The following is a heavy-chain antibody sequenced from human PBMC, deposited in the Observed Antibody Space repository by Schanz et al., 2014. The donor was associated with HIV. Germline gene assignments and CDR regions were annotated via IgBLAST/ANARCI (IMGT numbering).Heavy chain of an antibody. CDR1: GFRFRSYW. Sequence: DVQLVESGGRLVQPGGSLRLSCAASGFRFRSYWMSWVRQAPGKGLEWVANIKEDGIEKYYVDSVKGRFTISRDNAKNSLYVNMYSLRAEDTAVYFCAKSNGGDTAVVQYYFDYWGQGTLVSVSS. V-gene: IGHV3-7*01. D-gene: IGHD5-18*01. CDR3: AKSNGGDTAVVQYYFDY. CDR2: IKEDGIEK. J-gene: IGHJ4*02.